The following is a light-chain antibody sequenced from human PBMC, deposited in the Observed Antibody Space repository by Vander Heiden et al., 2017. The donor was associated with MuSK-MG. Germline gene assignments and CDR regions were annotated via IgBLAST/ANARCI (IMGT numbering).Light chain of an antibody. CDR3: CSYARSSVV. Sequence: QSALTQTASVSGSPGQEITISCTGTSSDVGSYNLVSWYQQHPGKAPKLMIYEFSRRPSGVSDRFSGSKSGNTASLTISGLQAEDEGDYYCCSYARSSVVFGGGTKLTVL. J-gene: IGLJ2*01. CDR2: EFS. V-gene: IGLV2-23*02. CDR1: SSDVGSYNL.